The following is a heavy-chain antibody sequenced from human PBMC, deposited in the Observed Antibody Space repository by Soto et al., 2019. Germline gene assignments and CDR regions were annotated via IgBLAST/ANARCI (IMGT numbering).Heavy chain of an antibody. CDR1: GFTFSSIW. CDR3: VRDIR. Sequence: EVQLVESGGGLVQPGGSLRLSCAASGFTFSSIWMHWVRQAPGKGLVWVSCINSDGSTTSYADSVKGRFTISRDNAKNTLYLQLNILTGEDTAVYYCVRDIRWGQGTVVTVSS. J-gene: IGHJ4*02. V-gene: IGHV3-74*01. CDR2: INSDGSTT.